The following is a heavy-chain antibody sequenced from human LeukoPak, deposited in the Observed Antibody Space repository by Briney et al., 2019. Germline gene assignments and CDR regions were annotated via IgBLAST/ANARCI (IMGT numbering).Heavy chain of an antibody. Sequence: GGSLRFSCAASGFTFSTYSMSWVRQPPGKGLEWVSAISGSDGSTYYADSVKGRFTISRDNSKNTLYLQMNSLRAEDTAVYYCVKYGADVWGQGTTVTVSS. CDR3: VKYGADV. CDR1: GFTFSTYS. CDR2: ISGSDGST. V-gene: IGHV3-23*01. D-gene: IGHD3-10*01. J-gene: IGHJ6*02.